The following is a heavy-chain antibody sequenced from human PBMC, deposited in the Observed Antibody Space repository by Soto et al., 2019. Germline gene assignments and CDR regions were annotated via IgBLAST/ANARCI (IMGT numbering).Heavy chain of an antibody. Sequence: EVQLEEAGEGMNQPGGSLRLSCAVSGFTVRANYMSWVRQAPGKGLEWVSVIYSGGTTYYADSVKGRFIISRDISKNTLYLQMNILRAEDTAVYYCPGYGYWGQGTLVTVSS. J-gene: IGHJ4*02. CDR2: IYSGGTT. CDR1: GFTVRANY. V-gene: IGHV3-53*01. CDR3: PGYGY. D-gene: IGHD5-12*01.